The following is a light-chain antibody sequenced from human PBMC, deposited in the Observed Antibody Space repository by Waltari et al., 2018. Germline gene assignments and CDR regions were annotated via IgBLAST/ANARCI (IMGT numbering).Light chain of an antibody. CDR1: SSHIGSNY. CDR2: RNN. J-gene: IGLJ2*01. Sequence: QSVLTQPPSASGTPGQRVTISCSGRSSHIGSNYVYWYQQLPGTAPKLLIYRNNQRPSGVPDRFSGSKSGTSASRAISGLRSEDEADYYCAAWDDSLSGPVFGGGTKLTVL. CDR3: AAWDDSLSGPV. V-gene: IGLV1-47*01.